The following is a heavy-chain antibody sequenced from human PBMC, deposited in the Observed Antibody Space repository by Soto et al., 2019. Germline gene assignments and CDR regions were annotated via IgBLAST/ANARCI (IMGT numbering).Heavy chain of an antibody. CDR2: INHSGST. J-gene: IGHJ4*02. CDR3: ARVKEYSSGWYWDY. CDR1: GGSFSGYY. D-gene: IGHD6-19*01. V-gene: IGHV4-34*01. Sequence: SETLSLTCAVYGGSFSGYYWSWIRQPPGKGLEWIGEINHSGSTNYNPSLKSRVTISVDTSKNQFSLKLSSVTAADTAVYYCARVKEYSSGWYWDYWGQGTLVTVSS.